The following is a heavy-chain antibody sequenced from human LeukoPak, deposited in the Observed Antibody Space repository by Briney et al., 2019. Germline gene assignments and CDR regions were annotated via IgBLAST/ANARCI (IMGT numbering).Heavy chain of an antibody. V-gene: IGHV4-4*07. CDR1: GGSISSYY. CDR2: IYTSGST. J-gene: IGHJ6*02. CDR3: ARDCSSTSCYSPYNGMDV. Sequence: PSETLSLTCTVSGGSISSYYWSWIRQPAGKGLEWIGRIYTSGSTNYNPSLKSRVTMTVDTSKNQFFLKLSSVTAADTAVYYCARDCSSTSCYSPYNGMDVWGQGTTVTVSS. D-gene: IGHD2-2*01.